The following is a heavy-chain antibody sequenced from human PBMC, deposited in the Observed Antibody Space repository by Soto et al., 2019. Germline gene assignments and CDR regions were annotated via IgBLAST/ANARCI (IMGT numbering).Heavy chain of an antibody. CDR3: ARVPPYDYTRGQGATIRWYFDL. CDR1: GFTFSSYS. D-gene: IGHD3-16*01. J-gene: IGHJ2*01. CDR2: ISSSSSTI. V-gene: IGHV3-48*01. Sequence: GGSLRLSCAASGFTFSSYSMNWVRQAPGKGLEWVSYISSSSSTIYYADSVKGRFTISRDNAKNSLYLQMNSLRAEDTAVYYCARVPPYDYTRGQGATIRWYFDLWGRGTLVTVSS.